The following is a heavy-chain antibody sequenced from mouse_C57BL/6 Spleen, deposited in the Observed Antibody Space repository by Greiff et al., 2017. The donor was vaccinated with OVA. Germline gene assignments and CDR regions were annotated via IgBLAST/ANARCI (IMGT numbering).Heavy chain of an antibody. V-gene: IGHV3-6*01. D-gene: IGHD4-1*01. CDR1: GYSITSGYY. CDR3: ARETGTFAVDD. J-gene: IGHJ4*01. CDR2: ISYDGSN. Sequence: EVKLQESGPGLVKPSQSLSLTCSVTGYSITSGYYWYWLRQFPGNHLDWMGFISYDGSNNYPPSLKNRFSITRDTSKNQFVLKLNSVTTEDTATYYCARETGTFAVDDWGQGTSVTVSS.